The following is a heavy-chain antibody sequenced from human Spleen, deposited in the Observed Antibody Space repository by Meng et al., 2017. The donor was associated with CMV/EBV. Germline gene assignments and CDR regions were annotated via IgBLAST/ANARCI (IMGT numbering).Heavy chain of an antibody. CDR2: ISGSGGST. CDR1: GFTFSSYA. D-gene: IGHD5-12*01. J-gene: IGHJ4*02. Sequence: CAASGFTFSSYAMGWVRQAPGKGLEWVSAISGSGGSTYYADSVKGRFTISRDNSKNTLYLQMNSLRAEDTAVYYCAKDSVSGYDLDYWGQGTLVTV. V-gene: IGHV3-23*01. CDR3: AKDSVSGYDLDY.